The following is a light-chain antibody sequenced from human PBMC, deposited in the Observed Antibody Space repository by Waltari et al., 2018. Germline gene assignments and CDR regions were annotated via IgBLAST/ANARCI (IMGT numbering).Light chain of an antibody. J-gene: IGLJ2*01. CDR1: SSDVGSSNY. CDR2: DVS. CDR3: SSYITTNTLEL. V-gene: IGLV2-14*03. Sequence: QPALTQPASVSGSPGQPITTSCTGTSSDVGSSNYVSWYQQHPGKAPKLMIYDVSYRPSGVSNRFAGSKSGNTASLTISGLQAEDEADYYCSSYITTNTLELFGGGTSLTVL.